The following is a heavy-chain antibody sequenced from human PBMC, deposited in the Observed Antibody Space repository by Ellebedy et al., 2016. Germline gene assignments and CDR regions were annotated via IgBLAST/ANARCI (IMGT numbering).Heavy chain of an antibody. CDR2: ISYDGSNK. CDR1: GFTFSSYG. Sequence: GESLKISXAASGFTFSSYGMHWVRQAPGKGLEWVAVISYDGSNKYYADSVKGRFTISRDNSKNTLYLQMNSLRAEDTAVYYCEGRAVAGTKRAFDYWGQGTLVTVSS. D-gene: IGHD6-19*01. CDR3: EGRAVAGTKRAFDY. V-gene: IGHV3-30*03. J-gene: IGHJ4*02.